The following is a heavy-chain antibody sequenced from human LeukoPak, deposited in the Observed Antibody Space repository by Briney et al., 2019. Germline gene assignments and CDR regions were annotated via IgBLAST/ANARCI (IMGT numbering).Heavy chain of an antibody. Sequence: AGGSLRLSCAASGFTVSSNYMSWVRQAPGKGLEWVSVIYSGGSTYYADSVKGRFTISRDNSKNTLYLQMNSLRAEDTAVYYCAKDRSYYGSGSYVLDYWGQGTLVTVSS. J-gene: IGHJ4*02. CDR1: GFTVSSNY. D-gene: IGHD3-10*01. V-gene: IGHV3-66*02. CDR2: IYSGGST. CDR3: AKDRSYYGSGSYVLDY.